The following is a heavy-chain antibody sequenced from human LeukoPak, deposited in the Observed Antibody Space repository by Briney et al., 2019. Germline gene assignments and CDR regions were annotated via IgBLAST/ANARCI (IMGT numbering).Heavy chain of an antibody. D-gene: IGHD3-22*01. V-gene: IGHV3-30-3*01. CDR2: ISYDGSNK. J-gene: IGHJ4*02. CDR1: GFIFSSYA. CDR3: AREIENYYDSSGYFDY. Sequence: SGGSLRLSCAASGFIFSSYAMQWVRQAPGKGLEWVAVISYDGSNKYYADSVKGRFTISRDNSKNTLYLQMNSLRAEDTAVYYCAREIENYYDSSGYFDYWGQGTLVTVSS.